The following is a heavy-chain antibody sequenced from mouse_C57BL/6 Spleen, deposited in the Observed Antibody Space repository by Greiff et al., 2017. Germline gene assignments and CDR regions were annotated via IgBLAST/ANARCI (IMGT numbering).Heavy chain of an antibody. CDR3: ARTTVVAHWYFDV. CDR1: GYTFTGYW. V-gene: IGHV1-9*01. J-gene: IGHJ1*03. D-gene: IGHD1-1*01. CDR2: MLPGSGST. Sequence: QVQLKESGAELMKPGASVKLSCKATGYTFTGYWIEWVKQRPGHGLEWIGEMLPGSGSTNYNEKFKGKATFPADPSSTTAYMQLRRLTTEDSAIYYCARTTVVAHWYFDVGGTGTTVTVSS.